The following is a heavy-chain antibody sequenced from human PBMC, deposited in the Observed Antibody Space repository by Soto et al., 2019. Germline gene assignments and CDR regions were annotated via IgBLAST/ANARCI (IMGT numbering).Heavy chain of an antibody. D-gene: IGHD3-3*01. CDR1: GFTFNNYG. CDR3: ARTIFGVANIRWFFDY. J-gene: IGHJ4*02. V-gene: IGHV3-23*01. Sequence: GGSLRLSCAASGFTFNNYGMSWVRQTPGKGLEWVSAVSGSGGTTYYADSVKGRFTISRDNSKNTLYLQMNSLRAEDTAVYYCARTIFGVANIRWFFDYWGQGTLVTVSS. CDR2: VSGSGGTT.